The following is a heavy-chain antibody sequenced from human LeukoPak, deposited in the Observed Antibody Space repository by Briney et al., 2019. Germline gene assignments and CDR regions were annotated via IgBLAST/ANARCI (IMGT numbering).Heavy chain of an antibody. Sequence: GGSLRLSCAASGFTFSTAWRSWVRQAPGKGLEWVGRIKSRSDGGTTDCAAPVKGRFTVSRDDSKNTLYLQMNSLKTEDTAVYYCTTARAAGHWGQGTLVTVSS. CDR3: TTARAAGH. CDR1: GFTFSTAW. D-gene: IGHD6-13*01. CDR2: IKSRSDGGTT. V-gene: IGHV3-15*01. J-gene: IGHJ4*02.